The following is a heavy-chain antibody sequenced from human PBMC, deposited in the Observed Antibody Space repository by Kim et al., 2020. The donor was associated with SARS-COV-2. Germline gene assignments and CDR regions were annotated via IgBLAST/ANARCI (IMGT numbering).Heavy chain of an antibody. CDR3: ARTPITMIVVVDAFDI. Sequence: SETLSLTCTVSGGAISSGGYSWSWIRPHPGKGLEWIGYIYYSGSTYYNPSLKSRVTISVGTSKNQFSLKLSSVTAADTAVYYCARTPITMIVVVDAFDIWGQRTMVTVSS. J-gene: IGHJ3*02. CDR1: GGAISSGGYS. CDR2: IYYSGST. V-gene: IGHV4-31*03. D-gene: IGHD3-22*01.